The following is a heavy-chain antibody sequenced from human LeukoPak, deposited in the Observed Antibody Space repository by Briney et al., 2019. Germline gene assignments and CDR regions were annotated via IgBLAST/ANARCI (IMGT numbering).Heavy chain of an antibody. CDR3: ARSPHLIGYCSGGSCHNPFDY. V-gene: IGHV4-59*01. D-gene: IGHD2-15*01. Sequence: SETLSLTCTVSGGSISSYYWSWIRQPPGKGLEWIGYIYYSGSTNYNPSLKSRVTISVDTSKNQFSLKLSSVTAADTAVYYCARSPHLIGYCSGGSCHNPFDYWGQGTLVTVPP. J-gene: IGHJ4*02. CDR1: GGSISSYY. CDR2: IYYSGST.